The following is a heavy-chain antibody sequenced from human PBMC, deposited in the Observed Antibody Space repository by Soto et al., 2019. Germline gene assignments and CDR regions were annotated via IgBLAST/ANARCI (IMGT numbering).Heavy chain of an antibody. CDR2: INDRGRT. D-gene: IGHD4-17*01. V-gene: IGHV4-34*01. CDR3: ARLDYADYTQPAGFDS. J-gene: IGHJ5*01. Sequence: PSETLSLTCAVYGGSFSGSYWSWIRQPPGKGLEWIGEINDRGRTNYNPSLNSRVTISVDTSKNQFSLSLGSMTAADTAVYYCARLDYADYTQPAGFDSWGQGTLVTVSS. CDR1: GGSFSGSY.